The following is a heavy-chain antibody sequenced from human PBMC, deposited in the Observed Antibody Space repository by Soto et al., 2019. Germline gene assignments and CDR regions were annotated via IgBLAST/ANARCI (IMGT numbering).Heavy chain of an antibody. CDR2: ISAHNGDT. Sequence: QVQLVQSGAEVKKPGASVKVSCKASGYSFATYGFSWVRQAPGQGLECVGWISAHNGDTHYSQKFQGRVTLITDTSPNTGYMELRSLTSDDTAVYFCATEPIYYNDGSGYYPLGHWGQGTLVTVSS. V-gene: IGHV1-18*04. D-gene: IGHD3-22*01. CDR3: ATEPIYYNDGSGYYPLGH. CDR1: GYSFATYG. J-gene: IGHJ4*02.